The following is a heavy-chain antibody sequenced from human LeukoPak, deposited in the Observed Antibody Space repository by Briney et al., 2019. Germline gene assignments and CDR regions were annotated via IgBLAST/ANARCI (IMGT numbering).Heavy chain of an antibody. V-gene: IGHV3-11*01. D-gene: IGHD1-1*01. CDR3: ARGRLEAPHDAFDI. CDR2: IRSSGSTI. Sequence: PGGSLRLSCAASGFTFSDYYMSWIRQAPGKGLEWVSYIRSSGSTIYYADSVKGRFTISRDNAKNSLYLQMNSLRAEDTAVYYCARGRLEAPHDAFDIWGQGTMVTVSS. J-gene: IGHJ3*02. CDR1: GFTFSDYY.